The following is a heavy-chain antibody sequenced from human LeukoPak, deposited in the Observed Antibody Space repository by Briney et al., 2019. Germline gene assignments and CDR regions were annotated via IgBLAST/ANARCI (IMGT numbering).Heavy chain of an antibody. CDR1: GGSFSGYY. Sequence: SETLSLTCAVYGGSFSGYYWSWIRQPPGKGLEWIGEINYSGSTNYNPSLKSRVTISVDTSKNQFSLKLSSVTAADTAVYYCARVSSNSSSWYLGYWGQGTLVTVSS. CDR2: INYSGST. V-gene: IGHV4-34*01. CDR3: ARVSSNSSSWYLGY. D-gene: IGHD6-13*01. J-gene: IGHJ4*02.